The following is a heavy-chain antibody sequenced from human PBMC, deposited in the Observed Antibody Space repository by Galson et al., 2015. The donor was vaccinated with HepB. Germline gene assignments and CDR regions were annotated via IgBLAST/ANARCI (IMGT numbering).Heavy chain of an antibody. CDR1: GSTFSDYY. CDR2: ISSSSSYT. CDR3: ARVWFGELSFDY. Sequence: SLRLSCAASGSTFSDYYMSWIRQAPGKGLEWVSYISSSSSYTNYADSVKGRFTISRDNAKNSLYLQMNSLRAEDTAVYYCARVWFGELSFDYWGQGTLVTVSS. V-gene: IGHV3-11*06. J-gene: IGHJ4*02. D-gene: IGHD3-10*01.